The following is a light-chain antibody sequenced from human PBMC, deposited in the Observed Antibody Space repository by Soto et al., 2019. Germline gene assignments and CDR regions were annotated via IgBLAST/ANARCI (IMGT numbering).Light chain of an antibody. CDR2: GAS. CDR1: QTVSSNS. V-gene: IGKV3-20*01. Sequence: EMVLTQSPGTLSLFQGERATLSGRASQTVSSNSLAWYHQKPGQAPRLLIYGASSRATGIPDRFSGSGSGTDFTLTISRLEREDFAVYYWQQYGNSRITFGQGTRLEIK. J-gene: IGKJ5*01. CDR3: QQYGNSRIT.